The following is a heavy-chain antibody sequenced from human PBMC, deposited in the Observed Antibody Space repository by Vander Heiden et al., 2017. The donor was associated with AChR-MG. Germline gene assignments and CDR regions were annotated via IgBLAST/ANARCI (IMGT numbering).Heavy chain of an antibody. Sequence: VHLVQSGAEVKTPGDSLRISCKASGYSCTCHWHTWVRQMPGKGLEWMGRIDPSDSYTKYSPSFQGHVTISTDKSSSTAYLQWSSLKASDTAMYYCARRFGATDAFDIWGQGTMVTVSS. D-gene: IGHD3-16*01. CDR1: GYSCTCHW. CDR2: IDPSDSYT. J-gene: IGHJ3*02. V-gene: IGHV5-10-1*03. CDR3: ARRFGATDAFDI.